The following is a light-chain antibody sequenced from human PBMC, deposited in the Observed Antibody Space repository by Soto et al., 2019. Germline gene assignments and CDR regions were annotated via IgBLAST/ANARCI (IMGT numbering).Light chain of an antibody. V-gene: IGKV1-39*01. J-gene: IGKJ2*01. CDR1: QSISSF. CDR2: AAS. Sequence: DIQMTQSPSSLSASVGDRVTITCRASQSISSFLNWYQQKPGKAPKLLIYAASTLQSGVPSRFSGSGSGTTFTLTISSVHPEDFATYFCQQSYNSPPYTFGQGTKLETK. CDR3: QQSYNSPPYT.